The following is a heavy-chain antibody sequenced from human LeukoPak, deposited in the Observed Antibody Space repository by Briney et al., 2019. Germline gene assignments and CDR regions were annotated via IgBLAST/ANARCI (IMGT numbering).Heavy chain of an antibody. Sequence: GGSLRLSCAASGFTFDDYGMSWVRQAPGKGLEWVSGINWNGGSTGYADSVKGRFTISRDNAKNSLYLQMNSLRAEDTAVYYCARDQEQWLVVNTREDGYYYYMDVWGKGTTVTISS. CDR2: INWNGGST. D-gene: IGHD6-19*01. J-gene: IGHJ6*03. V-gene: IGHV3-20*04. CDR3: ARDQEQWLVVNTREDGYYYYMDV. CDR1: GFTFDDYG.